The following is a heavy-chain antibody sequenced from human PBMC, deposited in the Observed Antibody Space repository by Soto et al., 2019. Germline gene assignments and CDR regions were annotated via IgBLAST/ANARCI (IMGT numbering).Heavy chain of an antibody. CDR2: IYYSGST. CDR3: ARQQLGSYYYYGMDV. CDR1: GGSISSGGYY. D-gene: IGHD6-13*01. Sequence: PSETLSLTCTVSGGSISSGGYYWIWIRQHPGKGLEWIGYIYYSGSTYYNPSLKSRVTISVDTSKNQFSLKLSSVTAADTAVYYCARQQLGSYYYYGMDVWGQGTTVTVSS. J-gene: IGHJ6*02. V-gene: IGHV4-31*03.